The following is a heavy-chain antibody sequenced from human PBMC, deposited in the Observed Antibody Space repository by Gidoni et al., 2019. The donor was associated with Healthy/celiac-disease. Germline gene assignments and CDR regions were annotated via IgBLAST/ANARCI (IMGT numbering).Heavy chain of an antibody. Sequence: EVQLVESGGGLVKPGGSRRLSCAASGFTFSNAWMSWVRQAPGTGLEWVGRIKSKTDGGTTDYAAPVKGRFTISRDDSKNTLYLQMNSLKTEDTAVYYCTTAAVRLLWFGENDYWGQGTLVTVSS. CDR3: TTAAVRLLWFGENDY. CDR2: IKSKTDGGTT. D-gene: IGHD3-10*01. CDR1: GFTFSNAW. V-gene: IGHV3-15*01. J-gene: IGHJ4*02.